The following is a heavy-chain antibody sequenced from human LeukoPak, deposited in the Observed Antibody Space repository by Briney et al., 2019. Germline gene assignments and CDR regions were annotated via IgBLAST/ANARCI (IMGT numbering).Heavy chain of an antibody. CDR1: GYTFTGYY. D-gene: IGHD6-19*01. CDR2: INPNSGGT. J-gene: IGHJ4*02. CDR3: ATDRIAVVGTVPGGFDY. V-gene: IGHV1-2*02. Sequence: ASVKVSCRASGYTFTGYYINWVRQAPGQGLEWMGWINPNSGGTTYAQRFQGRVTMTRDTSISTAYMELSRLRSDDTAVYYCATDRIAVVGTVPGGFDYWGQGTLVTVSS.